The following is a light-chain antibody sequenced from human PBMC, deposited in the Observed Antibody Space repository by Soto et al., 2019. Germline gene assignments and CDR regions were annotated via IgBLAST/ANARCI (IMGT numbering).Light chain of an antibody. J-gene: IGKJ1*01. CDR2: AAS. V-gene: IGKV1-39*01. CDR1: QSISSW. Sequence: DIQMTQSPSTLSASVGDRVTITCRASQSISSWLAWYQQKPGKAPNLLIYAASRLQSGIPSRFSGSGSETDFTLTISSLQPEDFATYYCQQSYSTPWTFGQGTKVDIK. CDR3: QQSYSTPWT.